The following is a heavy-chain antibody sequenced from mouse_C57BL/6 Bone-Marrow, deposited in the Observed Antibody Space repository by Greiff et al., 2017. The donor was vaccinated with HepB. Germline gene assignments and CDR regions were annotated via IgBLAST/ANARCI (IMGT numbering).Heavy chain of an antibody. Sequence: EVQLQQSGPGLVKPSQSLSLTCSVTGYSITSGYYWNWIRQFPGNKLEWMGYISYDGSNNYNPSLKNRISITRDTSKNQVFLKLNSVTTEDTATYYCAREGKTYWYFDVWGTGTTVTVSS. CDR3: AREGKTYWYFDV. V-gene: IGHV3-6*01. CDR1: GYSITSGYY. CDR2: ISYDGSN. J-gene: IGHJ1*03.